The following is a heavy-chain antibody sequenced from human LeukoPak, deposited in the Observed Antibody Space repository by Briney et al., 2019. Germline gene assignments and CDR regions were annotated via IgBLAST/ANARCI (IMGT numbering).Heavy chain of an antibody. Sequence: ASVKVSCKASGYIFTSYGISWVRQAPGQGLEWMGWINPYNGNTNCAQKLQGRVTITADESTSTAYMELSSLRSEDTAVYYCARDSRRLRFDYFDYWGQGTLVTVSS. D-gene: IGHD5-12*01. CDR1: GYIFTSYG. CDR2: INPYNGNT. V-gene: IGHV1-18*01. CDR3: ARDSRRLRFDYFDY. J-gene: IGHJ4*02.